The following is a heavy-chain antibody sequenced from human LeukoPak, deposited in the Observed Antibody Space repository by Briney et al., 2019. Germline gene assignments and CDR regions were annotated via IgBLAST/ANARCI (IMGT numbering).Heavy chain of an antibody. Sequence: EASVKVSCKASGYTFTGYYMHWVRQAPGQGLEWMGWINPNSGGTNYAQKFQGRVTMTRDTSISTAYMELSRLRSDDTAVYYCARSAGNYGDYEGYWGQGTLVTVSS. V-gene: IGHV1-2*02. CDR2: INPNSGGT. J-gene: IGHJ4*02. CDR1: GYTFTGYY. CDR3: ARSAGNYGDYEGY. D-gene: IGHD4-17*01.